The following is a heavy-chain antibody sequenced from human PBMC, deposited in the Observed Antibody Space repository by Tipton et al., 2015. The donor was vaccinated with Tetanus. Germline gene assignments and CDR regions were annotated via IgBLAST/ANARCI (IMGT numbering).Heavy chain of an antibody. Sequence: LRLSCTVSGGSISDKKYYWGWIRQPPGKGLEWIASIYFKGDTYYNPYLNSRVTISVDTSKNQFSLKLSSVTAADTAVYYCARDVRGYSYDDSGYYNPSYYFDLWGQGSLVTVSS. CDR3: ARDVRGYSYDDSGYYNPSYYFDL. CDR2: IYFKGDT. CDR1: GGSISDKKYY. D-gene: IGHD3-22*01. J-gene: IGHJ4*02. V-gene: IGHV4-39*07.